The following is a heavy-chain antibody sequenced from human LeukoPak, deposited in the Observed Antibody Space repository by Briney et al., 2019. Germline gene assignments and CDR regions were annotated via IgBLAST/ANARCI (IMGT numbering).Heavy chain of an antibody. J-gene: IGHJ4*02. D-gene: IGHD6-13*01. CDR2: IRQDGGEK. CDR1: GFTFSDYW. V-gene: IGHV3-7*01. Sequence: PGGSLRLSCAFSGFTFSDYWMNWVRQAPGKGLEWVASIRQDGGEKSYVDSVKGRLTISRDNTKHSLYLQMSSLRAEDTGVYYCARDGTAAGLYFDLWGQGTLVTVSS. CDR3: ARDGTAAGLYFDL.